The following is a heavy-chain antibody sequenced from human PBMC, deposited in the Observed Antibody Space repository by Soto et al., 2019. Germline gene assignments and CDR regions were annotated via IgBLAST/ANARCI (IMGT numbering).Heavy chain of an antibody. J-gene: IGHJ4*02. D-gene: IGHD5-12*01. V-gene: IGHV1-2*02. CDR3: ARDRYSGYNSQFDY. Sequence: ASVKVSCKASGYIFTGYYIHWVRQAPGQGLEWMGWINPNTRGTHSAQRFQGRVTMTRDTSISTAYMELSSLRSDDSAVYYCARDRYSGYNSQFDYWGQRTLVTVSS. CDR2: INPNTRGT. CDR1: GYIFTGYY.